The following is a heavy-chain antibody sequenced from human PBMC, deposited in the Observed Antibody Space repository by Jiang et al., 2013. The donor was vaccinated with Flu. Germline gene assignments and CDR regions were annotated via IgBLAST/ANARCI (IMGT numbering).Heavy chain of an antibody. CDR1: GFSLSTSGVG. J-gene: IGHJ4*02. CDR2: IYWDDDK. D-gene: IGHD6-13*01. V-gene: IGHV2-5*02. CDR3: AHTAAAIAPGGLTY. Sequence: KPTQTLTLTCTFSGFSLSTSGVGVGWIRQPPGKALEWLALIYWDDDKRYSPSLKSRLTITKDTSKNQVVLTMTNMDPVDTATYYCAHTAAAIAPGGLTYWGQGTPGHRLL.